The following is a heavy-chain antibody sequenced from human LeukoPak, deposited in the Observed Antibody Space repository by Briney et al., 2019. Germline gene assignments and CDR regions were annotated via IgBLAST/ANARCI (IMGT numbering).Heavy chain of an antibody. CDR1: GGSISSSSYS. Sequence: SETLSLTCTVSGGSISSSSYSWGWIRQPPGKGLEWIGSIFYSGSTSYNPSLKSRVTLYVDTSKNQFSLKLTSVTAADTAVYYCARHGLHDDAFDIWGQGTMVTISS. CDR2: IFYSGST. D-gene: IGHD3-16*01. J-gene: IGHJ3*02. CDR3: ARHGLHDDAFDI. V-gene: IGHV4-39*01.